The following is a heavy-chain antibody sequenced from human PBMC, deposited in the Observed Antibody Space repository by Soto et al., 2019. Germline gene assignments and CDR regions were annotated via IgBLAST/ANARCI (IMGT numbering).Heavy chain of an antibody. V-gene: IGHV1-18*04. CDR3: AVMGGLEWSPNYYGMDV. Sequence: GASVKVSCKASGYTFTSYVISWVLQAPGQGLEWMGWISAYNGNTNYAQKLQGRVTMTTDTSTSTAYMELRSLRSDDTAVYYCAVMGGLEWSPNYYGMDVWGQGTTVTVSS. CDR2: ISAYNGNT. D-gene: IGHD3-3*01. J-gene: IGHJ6*02. CDR1: GYTFTSYV.